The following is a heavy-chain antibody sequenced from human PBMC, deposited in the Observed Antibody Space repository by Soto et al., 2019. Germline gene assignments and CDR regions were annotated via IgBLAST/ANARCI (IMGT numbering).Heavy chain of an antibody. CDR1: GGSFSDYF. V-gene: IGHV4-34*01. J-gene: IGHJ4*02. CDR3: ARPKKYNSGWYGGYFLDY. Sequence: SETLSLTCAVYGGSFSDYFWSWIRQPPGKGLEWIGEINHSGSTNHNPSLKSRVTISVDTPKNQFSLKLSSVTAADTAVYYCARPKKYNSGWYGGYFLDYWGQGTLVTVSS. D-gene: IGHD6-19*01. CDR2: INHSGST.